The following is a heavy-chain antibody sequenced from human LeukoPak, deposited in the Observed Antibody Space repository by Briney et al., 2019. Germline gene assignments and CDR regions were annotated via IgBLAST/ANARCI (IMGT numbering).Heavy chain of an antibody. J-gene: IGHJ4*02. D-gene: IGHD6-6*01. CDR1: GFNFNVYS. V-gene: IGHV3-23*01. CDR3: AKGTLIAARLLFDY. CDR2: ISGSADST. Sequence: GSLRLSCAASGFNFNVYSMTWVRQAPGKGLEWVSAISGSADSTYYADSVKGRFTISRDNSKNTLYLQMNSLRAEDTAVYYCAKGTLIAARLLFDYWGQGTLVTVSS.